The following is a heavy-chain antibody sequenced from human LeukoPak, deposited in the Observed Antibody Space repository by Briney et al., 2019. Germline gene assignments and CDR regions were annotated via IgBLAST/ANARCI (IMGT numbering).Heavy chain of an antibody. D-gene: IGHD6-13*01. CDR3: AAGGSWYYNY. J-gene: IGHJ4*02. CDR2: INSDGSST. V-gene: IGHV3-74*01. Sequence: PGGSLRPSCAASGFTFTSYWMHWVRQAPGKGLVWVSRINSDGSSTSYADSVKGRFTISRDNAKNSLYLQMDSLRAEDTAVYYCAAGGSWYYNYWGQGTLVTVSS. CDR1: GFTFTSYW.